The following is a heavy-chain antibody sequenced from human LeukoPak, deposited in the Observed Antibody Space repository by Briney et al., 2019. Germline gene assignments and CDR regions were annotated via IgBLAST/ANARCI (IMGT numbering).Heavy chain of an antibody. J-gene: IGHJ4*02. CDR3: ARDGSGWSSDY. Sequence: PGRSLRPSCAASGFTFSSYGMHWVRQAPGKGLEWVAVMWNDGITGKYADSVRGRFSVSRDNSKNTVYLQMDSLRADDTSVYYCARDGSGWSSDYWGQGTLVTVSS. CDR1: GFTFSSYG. CDR2: MWNDGITG. V-gene: IGHV3-33*01. D-gene: IGHD6-19*01.